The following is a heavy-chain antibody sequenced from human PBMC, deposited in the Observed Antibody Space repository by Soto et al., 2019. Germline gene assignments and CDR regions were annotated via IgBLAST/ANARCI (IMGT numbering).Heavy chain of an antibody. Sequence: EVQLVESGGGLVQPGGSLRLSCAASGFTVSSNYMSWVRQAPGKGLEWVSVIYSGGSTYYADSVKGRFTISRHNSKNTLYLQMKGLRAEDTAVYYWARDGGGDRKGRWHAFDIWGQGTMVTVSS. CDR1: GFTVSSNY. J-gene: IGHJ3*02. D-gene: IGHD2-15*01. CDR2: IYSGGST. CDR3: ARDGGGDRKGRWHAFDI. V-gene: IGHV3-53*04.